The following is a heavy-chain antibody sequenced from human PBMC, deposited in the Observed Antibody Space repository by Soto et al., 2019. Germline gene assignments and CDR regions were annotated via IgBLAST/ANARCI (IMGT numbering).Heavy chain of an antibody. D-gene: IGHD3-9*01. J-gene: IGHJ4*02. Sequence: ETLSLTCTVSGGSIGTYYWSWIRQPPGKGLEWIGYIYYRGNTDYNPSLKSRVTISLDTPKNQFSLKLSSVTAADTAVYYCARHPGYYDILTGYTTYYFDYWGQGILVTVSS. V-gene: IGHV4-59*08. CDR3: ARHPGYYDILTGYTTYYFDY. CDR1: GGSIGTYY. CDR2: IYYRGNT.